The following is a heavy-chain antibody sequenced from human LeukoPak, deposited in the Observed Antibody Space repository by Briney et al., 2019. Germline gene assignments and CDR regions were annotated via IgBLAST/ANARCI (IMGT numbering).Heavy chain of an antibody. CDR1: GFTFNNYA. J-gene: IGHJ6*03. Sequence: PGGSLRLSCAASGFTFNNYAMSWVRQPPGKGLEWVSAINGGGDDTKYADAVKGRFTISRDDSKNTLYLQMNRLRPDDTAVYYCAQMDAWGKGTTVIVSS. CDR2: INGGGDDT. V-gene: IGHV3-23*01. CDR3: AQMDA.